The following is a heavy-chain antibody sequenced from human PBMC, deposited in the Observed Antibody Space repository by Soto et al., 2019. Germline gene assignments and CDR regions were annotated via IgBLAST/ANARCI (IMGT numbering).Heavy chain of an antibody. V-gene: IGHV4-59*01. Sequence: QVQLQASGPGLVKPSETLSLTCTVSGGSISSYYWSWIRQPPGKGLEWIGYIYYSGSTNYNPSLKSRVTISVDTSKNQFSLKLSSVTAADTAVYYCARGYYYYYMDVSGKGTTVTVSS. CDR1: GGSISSYY. CDR3: ARGYYYYYMDV. CDR2: IYYSGST. J-gene: IGHJ6*03.